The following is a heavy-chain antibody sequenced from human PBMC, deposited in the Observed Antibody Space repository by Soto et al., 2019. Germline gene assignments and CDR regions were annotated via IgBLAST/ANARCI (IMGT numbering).Heavy chain of an antibody. CDR2: IYSGGST. CDR1: GFTVSSNY. D-gene: IGHD3-10*01. Sequence: HPGGSLRLSCAASGFTVSSNYMSWVRQAPGKGLEWVSVIYSGGSTYYADSVKGRFTISRDNSKNTLYLQMNSLRAEDTAVYYCARGHSEYYYYYMDVWGKGTTVTVSS. CDR3: ARGHSEYYYYYMDV. V-gene: IGHV3-66*01. J-gene: IGHJ6*03.